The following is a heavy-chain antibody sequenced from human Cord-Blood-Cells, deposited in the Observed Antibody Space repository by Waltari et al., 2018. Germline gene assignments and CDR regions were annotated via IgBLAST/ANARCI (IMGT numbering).Heavy chain of an antibody. CDR2: INPNSGGT. J-gene: IGHJ2*01. CDR3: ARNPPNWGWDWYFDR. D-gene: IGHD7-27*01. CDR1: GYPSTRYY. V-gene: IGHV1-2*02. Sequence: QVQLVKSGAEVYKPGASENVCCKASGYPSTRYYIPWLLPCPGQGLEWMGWINPNSGGTNYAQKFQGRFTMTRDTSISTAYMELSRLRSDDTAVYYCARNPPNWGWDWYFDRWGRGTLVTVSS.